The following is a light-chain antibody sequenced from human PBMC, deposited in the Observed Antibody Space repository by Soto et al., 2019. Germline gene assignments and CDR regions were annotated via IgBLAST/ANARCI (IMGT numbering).Light chain of an antibody. Sequence: QSALTQPRSVSGSPGQSVTISCAGTSSDVGGYDYVSWFQQHPGKAPKLMIYDVSKWPSGVPDRFSGSKSGNTASLTISGLQAEDEADYYCCSYAGSNSYVFGGGTKLTVL. CDR2: DVS. CDR1: SSDVGGYDY. CDR3: CSYAGSNSYV. J-gene: IGLJ1*01. V-gene: IGLV2-11*01.